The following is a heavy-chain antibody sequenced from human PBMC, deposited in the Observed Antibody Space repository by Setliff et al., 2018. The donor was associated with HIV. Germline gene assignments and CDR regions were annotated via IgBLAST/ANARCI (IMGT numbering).Heavy chain of an antibody. CDR3: AHSYCSSTSCYPHYYYYMDV. Sequence: PTLVNPTQTLSLTCTFSGFSLSTSGVGVGWIRQPPGKALEWLALIYWDDDKRYSPSLESRLTITKDTSKNQVVLTMTNMDPVDTATYYCAHSYCSSTSCYPHYYYYMDVWGKGTTVTV. CDR2: IYWDDDK. J-gene: IGHJ6*03. V-gene: IGHV2-5*02. D-gene: IGHD2-2*01. CDR1: GFSLSTSGVG.